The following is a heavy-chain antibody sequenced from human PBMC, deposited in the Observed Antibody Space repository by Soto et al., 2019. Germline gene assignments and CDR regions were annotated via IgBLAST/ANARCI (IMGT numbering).Heavy chain of an antibody. CDR3: AKAPSNLAHTQAFDF. Sequence: QVQLVESGGGVVQPGRSLRLSCAASGFTFSSYAMHWVRQAPGKGLEWVAVISSDGSNKYYADSVRGRFTISRDNSENTVYLPMRSLSGDDTAVFYCAKAPSNLAHTQAFDFWGQGTLVTVSS. CDR1: GFTFSSYA. V-gene: IGHV3-30-3*01. CDR2: ISSDGSNK. J-gene: IGHJ4*02. D-gene: IGHD2-2*02.